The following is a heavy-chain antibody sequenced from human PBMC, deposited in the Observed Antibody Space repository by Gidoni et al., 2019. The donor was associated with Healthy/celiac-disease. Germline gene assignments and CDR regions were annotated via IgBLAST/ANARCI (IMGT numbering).Heavy chain of an antibody. CDR1: GGSISRRSCY. CDR2: IYYSGST. V-gene: IGHV4-39*01. CDR3: ARCHYDSLTGDHNSCDP. J-gene: IGHJ5*02. Sequence: QLQLQESGPGLVKPEETMSLTCTVSGGSISRRSCYWGWIRQPPGKGLEWIWSIYYSGSTYDNPSLKSLVTISVYTSKNQFSLKLSSVTAADTAVYYCARCHYDSLTGDHNSCDPWAQGTLVTVSS. D-gene: IGHD3-9*01.